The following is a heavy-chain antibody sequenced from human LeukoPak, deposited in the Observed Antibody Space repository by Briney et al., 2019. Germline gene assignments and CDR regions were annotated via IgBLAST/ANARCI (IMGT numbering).Heavy chain of an antibody. V-gene: IGHV4-30-4*01. CDR3: ARDFRGGVLWFGESTYYYGMDV. Sequence: SETLSLTCTVSGDSISSDYWSWIRQPPGKGLEWIGYIYYSGSTYYNPSLKSRVTISVDTSKNQFSLKLSSVTAADTAVYYCARDFRGGVLWFGESTYYYGMDVWGQGTTVTVSS. CDR2: IYYSGST. CDR1: GDSISSDY. D-gene: IGHD3-10*01. J-gene: IGHJ6*02.